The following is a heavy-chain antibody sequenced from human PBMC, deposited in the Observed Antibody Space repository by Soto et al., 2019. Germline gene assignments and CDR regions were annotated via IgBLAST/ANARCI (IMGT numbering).Heavy chain of an antibody. CDR2: IYYSGST. V-gene: IGHV4-59*01. CDR3: ASSLSLSEYYFDY. J-gene: IGHJ4*02. D-gene: IGHD1-26*01. CDR1: GGSISSYY. Sequence: SETLSLTCPVSGGSISSYYWSWIRQPPGKGLEWIGYIYYSGSTNYNPSLKSRVTISVDTSKNQFSLKLSSVTAADTAVYYCASSLSLSEYYFDYWGQGTLVTVSS.